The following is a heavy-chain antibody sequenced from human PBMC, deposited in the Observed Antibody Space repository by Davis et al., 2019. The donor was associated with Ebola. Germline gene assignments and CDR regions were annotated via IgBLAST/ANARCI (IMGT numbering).Heavy chain of an antibody. J-gene: IGHJ4*02. CDR2: IKSKTDGGTT. CDR1: GFTFSNAW. D-gene: IGHD3-10*01. V-gene: IGHV3-15*01. Sequence: PGGSLRLSCAASGFTFSNAWMSWVRQAPGKGLEWVGRIKSKTDGGTTDYAAPVKGRFTISRDDSKSIAYLQMNSLKTEDTAVYYCTRSITMVQGGIGVVSIPHDYWGQGTLVTVSS. CDR3: TRSITMVQGGIGVVSIPHDY.